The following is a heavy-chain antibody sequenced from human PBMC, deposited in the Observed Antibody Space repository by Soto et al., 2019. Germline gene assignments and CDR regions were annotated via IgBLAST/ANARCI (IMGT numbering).Heavy chain of an antibody. CDR2: GSYSGTT. Sequence: QVQLQESGPGLVKPSETLSLTCTVSGVSVNSGSFYWAWIRQPPGKGLEWIGFGSYSGTTNYKPSLTSRATIAVDTSRSQISLKVISLTAADTAVYYCARGATVTQYDYWGQGTLVTVSS. CDR3: ARGATVTQYDY. CDR1: GVSVNSGSFY. J-gene: IGHJ4*02. D-gene: IGHD4-17*01. V-gene: IGHV4-61*01.